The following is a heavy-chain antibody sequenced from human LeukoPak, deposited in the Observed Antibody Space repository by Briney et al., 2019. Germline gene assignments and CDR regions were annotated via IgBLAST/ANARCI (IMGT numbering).Heavy chain of an antibody. CDR2: IIPIFGTA. V-gene: IGHV1-69*05. Sequence: SVKVSCKASGGTFSSYAISWVREAPGQGLEWMGGIIPIFGTANYAQKFQGRVTITTDESTSTAYMELSSLRSEDTAVYYCARYGQQTAVARTNWFDPWGQGTLVTVSS. D-gene: IGHD6-19*01. J-gene: IGHJ5*02. CDR3: ARYGQQTAVARTNWFDP. CDR1: GGTFSSYA.